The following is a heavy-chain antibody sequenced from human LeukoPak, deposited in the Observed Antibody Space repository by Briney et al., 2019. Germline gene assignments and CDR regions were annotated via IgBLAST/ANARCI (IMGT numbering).Heavy chain of an antibody. Sequence: PRRSLRLSCAASGFTFSSYEMKWVRQAPGEGLDWVLYISSGGDTTYYAHSVKGRFTISRDNAKNSLYLQMNSLSAEDTAVYYCARDNYETGVYYFDWGQGTLVTVSS. CDR1: GFTFSSYE. D-gene: IGHD3-22*01. CDR2: ISSGGDTT. CDR3: ARDNYETGVYYFD. J-gene: IGHJ4*02. V-gene: IGHV3-48*03.